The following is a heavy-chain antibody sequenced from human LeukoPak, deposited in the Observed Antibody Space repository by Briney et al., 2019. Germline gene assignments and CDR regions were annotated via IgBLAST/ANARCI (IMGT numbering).Heavy chain of an antibody. CDR1: GFTFSSYA. V-gene: IGHV3-30*04. CDR3: ARDLKLGYCSGGSCYSGPFDY. D-gene: IGHD2-15*01. J-gene: IGHJ4*02. Sequence: GGSLRLSCAASGFTFSSYAMHWVRQAPGKGLEWVAVISYDGSNKYYADSVKGRFTISRDKSKNTLYLQMNSLRAEDTAVYYCARDLKLGYCSGGSCYSGPFDYWGQGTLVTVSS. CDR2: ISYDGSNK.